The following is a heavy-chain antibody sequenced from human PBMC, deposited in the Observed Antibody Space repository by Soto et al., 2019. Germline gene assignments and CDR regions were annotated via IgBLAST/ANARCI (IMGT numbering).Heavy chain of an antibody. CDR3: ANWKYSSGWYSGY. CDR2: ISGSGGST. CDR1: GFTFSSYA. J-gene: IGHJ4*02. D-gene: IGHD6-19*01. Sequence: HPGGSLRLSCAASGFTFSSYAMSWVRQAPGKGLEWVSAISGSGGSTYYADSVKGRFTISRDNSKNTLYLQMNSLRAEDTAVYYCANWKYSSGWYSGYWGQGPLVTVSS. V-gene: IGHV3-23*01.